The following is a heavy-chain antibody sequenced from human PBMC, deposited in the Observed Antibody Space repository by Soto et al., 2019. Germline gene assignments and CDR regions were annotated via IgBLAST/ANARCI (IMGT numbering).Heavy chain of an antibody. V-gene: IGHV3-13*05. Sequence: EVQLVESGGGLVQPGGSLRLSCEASGFTFRNYDMHWVRQGTGKGLEWVSGISAAGDPDYADSVEGRFTISRENAQNSYVLLMSGLRIGGTAVYYWVRTDIYFYGLDVWGQGTTVIVSS. J-gene: IGHJ6*02. CDR3: VRTDIYFYGLDV. CDR1: GFTFRNYD. CDR2: ISAAGDP.